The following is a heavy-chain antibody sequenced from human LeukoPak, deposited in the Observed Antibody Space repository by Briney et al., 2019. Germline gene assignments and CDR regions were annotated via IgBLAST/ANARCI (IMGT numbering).Heavy chain of an antibody. V-gene: IGHV4-4*07. CDR3: ARAKDNYRGNDAFDI. D-gene: IGHD3-16*02. Sequence: SETLSLTCTASRGSIGSYYWSWIRQSAGQGLEWNGRIYASGGTNYNPYLKTRLTMSVDTFKSQFSLKLNSVTAADTAVYYCARAKDNYRGNDAFDIWGQGAMVTVSS. J-gene: IGHJ3*02. CDR2: IYASGGT. CDR1: RGSIGSYY.